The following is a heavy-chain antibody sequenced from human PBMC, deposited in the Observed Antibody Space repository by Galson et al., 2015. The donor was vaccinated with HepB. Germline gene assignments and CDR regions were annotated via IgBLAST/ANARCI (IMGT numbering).Heavy chain of an antibody. CDR2: IKQDGSEK. Sequence: SLRLSCAASGFTFSGYWMSWVRQAPGKGLEWVANIKQDGSEKYYVDSVKGRFTISRDNAKNSLYLQMNSLRAEDTAVYYCARGIVGATSLYYYGMDVWGQGTTVTVSS. J-gene: IGHJ6*02. V-gene: IGHV3-7*03. D-gene: IGHD1-26*01. CDR1: GFTFSGYW. CDR3: ARGIVGATSLYYYGMDV.